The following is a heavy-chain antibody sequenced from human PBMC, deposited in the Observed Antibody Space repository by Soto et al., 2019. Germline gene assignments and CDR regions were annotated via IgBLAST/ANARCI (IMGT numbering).Heavy chain of an antibody. CDR2: IYYSGST. V-gene: IGHV4-30-4*08. CDR1: GGSISSGGYY. Sequence: PSETLSLTCTVSGGSISSGGYYWSWIRQPPGKGLEWNGYIYYSGSTYYNPSLKSRVTISVDTSKNQFSLKLSSVTAADTAVDYCARGVRAARRRDYFDYWGQGTMVTVSS. J-gene: IGHJ4*02. D-gene: IGHD6-6*01. CDR3: ARGVRAARRRDYFDY.